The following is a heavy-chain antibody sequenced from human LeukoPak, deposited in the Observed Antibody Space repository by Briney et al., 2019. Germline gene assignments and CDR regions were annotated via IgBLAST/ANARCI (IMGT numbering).Heavy chain of an antibody. CDR3: ARGGSDYGDSFFYYYYYGMDV. V-gene: IGHV3-11*04. Sequence: GGSLRLSCAASGFTFGDYYMTWIRQAPGKGLEWVSYISSRSGSSIYYGDSVKGRFTVSRDNAKNSLYLQMNSLRGEDTAVYYCARGGSDYGDSFFYYYYYGMDVWGQGTTVTVSS. D-gene: IGHD4-17*01. J-gene: IGHJ6*02. CDR2: ISSRSGSSI. CDR1: GFTFGDYY.